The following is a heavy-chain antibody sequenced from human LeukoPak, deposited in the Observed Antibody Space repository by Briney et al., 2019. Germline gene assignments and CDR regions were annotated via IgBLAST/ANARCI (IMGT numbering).Heavy chain of an antibody. J-gene: IGHJ5*02. V-gene: IGHV4-39*01. D-gene: IGHD1-26*01. CDR2: IYYSGST. CDR1: GGSISSSGYY. CDR3: ARHEYSGSYYGLSWFDP. Sequence: SETLSLTCTVSGGSISSSGYYWGWIRQPPGKGLEWIASIYYSGSTYYNPSLKSRVTISVDTSKNQLSLKLSSPTAADTAVYYCARHEYSGSYYGLSWFDPWGQGTLVTVSS.